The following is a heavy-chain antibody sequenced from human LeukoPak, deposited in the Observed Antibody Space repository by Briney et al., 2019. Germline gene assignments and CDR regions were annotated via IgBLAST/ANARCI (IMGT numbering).Heavy chain of an antibody. D-gene: IGHD6-13*01. CDR1: GYTFTSYD. CDR3: ARDIASSSWYRGSWFDP. CDR2: MNPNSGNT. V-gene: IGHV1-8*01. Sequence: ASVKVSCKASGYTFTSYDINWVRQATGQGLEWMGWMNPNSGNTGYAQKFQGRVTMTRNTSISTAYMELSSLRSEDTAVYYCARDIASSSWYRGSWFDPWGQGTLVTVSS. J-gene: IGHJ5*02.